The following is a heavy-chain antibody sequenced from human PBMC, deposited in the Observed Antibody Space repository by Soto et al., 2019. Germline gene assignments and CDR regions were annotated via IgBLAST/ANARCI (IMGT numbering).Heavy chain of an antibody. CDR3: VRDGTKTLRDWFDP. V-gene: IGHV4-4*07. CDR1: GASISGFY. CDR2: IYATGTT. Sequence: SETLSLTCTVSGASISGFYWSWIRKSAGKGLEWIGRIYATGTTDYNPSLKSRVMMSVDTSKKQFSLKLRSVTAADTAVYYCVRDGTKTLRDWFDPWGQGISVTVCS. J-gene: IGHJ5*02. D-gene: IGHD1-1*01.